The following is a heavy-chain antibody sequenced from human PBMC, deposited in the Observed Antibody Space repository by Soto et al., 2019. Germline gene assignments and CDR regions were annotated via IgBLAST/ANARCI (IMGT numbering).Heavy chain of an antibody. J-gene: IGHJ5*01. Sequence: SETLSLTCVVSGGSISNSHWLSWVRQPPGEGLEWIGEIYHSGSTNYNPSLGSRVTISVDKSKNQISLRLSSVTAADTAVYYCARAAHYSSPFRWFDPWGQGTTVTVSS. CDR1: GGSISNSHW. CDR2: IYHSGST. CDR3: ARAAHYSSPFRWFDP. D-gene: IGHD6-13*01. V-gene: IGHV4-4*02.